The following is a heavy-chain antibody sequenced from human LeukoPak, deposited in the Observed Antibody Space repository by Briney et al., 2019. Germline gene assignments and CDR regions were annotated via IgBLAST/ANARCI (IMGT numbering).Heavy chain of an antibody. V-gene: IGHV3-23*01. CDR2: ITGSGGTT. CDR1: GFTFGTYA. D-gene: IGHD3-10*01. CDR3: VRDRPNYYGPGAYYKRDGDY. J-gene: IGHJ4*02. Sequence: GGSLTLSCPASGFTFGTYAMSWVRQAPGKGLEWVSSITGSGGTTFYTDSGKGRFTISRDNSKNTLYLQMNSLRAEDSAIYYCVRDRPNYYGPGAYYKRDGDYWGQGTLVTVSS.